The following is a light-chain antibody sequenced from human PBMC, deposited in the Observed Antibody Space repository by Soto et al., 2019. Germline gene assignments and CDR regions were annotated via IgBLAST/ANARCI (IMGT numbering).Light chain of an antibody. CDR2: DVS. V-gene: IGLV2-14*01. CDR3: SSYTSASTPLV. J-gene: IGLJ2*01. CDR1: GSDVGGYNY. Sequence: QSVLTQPASVSGSPGQSITISCPGTGSDVGGYNYVSWYQQHPGKAPKVMIYDVSNRPSGVSNRFSGSKPGNTASLTISGLQAEDEADYYCSSYTSASTPLVFGGGTQL.